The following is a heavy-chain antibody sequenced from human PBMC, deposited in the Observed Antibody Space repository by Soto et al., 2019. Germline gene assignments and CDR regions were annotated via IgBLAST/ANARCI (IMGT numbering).Heavy chain of an antibody. CDR2: IVVDSNTA. CDR3: ARAIKRWEVNYYFDF. V-gene: IGHV1-69*06. J-gene: IGHJ4*02. Sequence: QVVLLQSGAEVKEPGSSVRVSCQVSGSTFNNFAFSWVRQAPGHGPEWMGGIVVDSNTAEYSQRFQDRVTITADTSTDTLYMEVGSVTFEDTAVYYCARAIKRWEVNYYFDFWGQGTLVTVSS. D-gene: IGHD1-26*01. CDR1: GSTFNNFA.